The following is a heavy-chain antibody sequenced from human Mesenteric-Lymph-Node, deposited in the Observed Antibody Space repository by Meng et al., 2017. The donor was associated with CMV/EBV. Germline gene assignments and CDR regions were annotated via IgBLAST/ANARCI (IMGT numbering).Heavy chain of an antibody. Sequence: GESLKISCAASGFTFSSYAMSWVRQAPGKGLEWVSTISGSGGSTYYADSVKGRFTISRDNSKDSLYLQMDSLRPEDTAVYYCARKRRDSGCFDHWGQGTLVTVSS. CDR3: ARKRRDSGCFDH. D-gene: IGHD3/OR15-3a*01. CDR1: GFTFSSYA. CDR2: ISGSGGST. J-gene: IGHJ4*02. V-gene: IGHV3-23*01.